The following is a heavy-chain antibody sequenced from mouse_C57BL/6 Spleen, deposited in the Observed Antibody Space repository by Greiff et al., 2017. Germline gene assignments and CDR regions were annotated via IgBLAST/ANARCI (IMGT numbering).Heavy chain of an antibody. J-gene: IGHJ4*01. Sequence: QVQLQQSGAELVKPGASVKISCKASGYAFSSYWMNWVKQRPGKGLEWIGQIYPGDGDTNYNGKFKGKATLTADKSSSTAYMQLSSLTSEDSAVYFCARSYSSGYAMDDWGQGTSVTVSS. CDR1: GYAFSSYW. CDR3: ARSYSSGYAMDD. CDR2: IYPGDGDT. V-gene: IGHV1-80*01. D-gene: IGHD3-2*02.